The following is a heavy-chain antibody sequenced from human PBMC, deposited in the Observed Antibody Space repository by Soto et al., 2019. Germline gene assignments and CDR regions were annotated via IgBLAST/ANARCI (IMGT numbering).Heavy chain of an antibody. D-gene: IGHD3-16*01. CDR3: AREGGESSDGLYYFDS. V-gene: IGHV4-30-4*01. CDR1: GGSTSSDNY. CDR2: IYYSGNT. Sequence: SETLSLTCTVSGGSTSSDNYWSWIRQPPGKGLEWSGHIYYSGNTDYNPSLKSRLAISIDTSKNQFSLKPSSVTAADTAVYFCAREGGESSDGLYYFDSWGQGSLVTVSS. J-gene: IGHJ4*02.